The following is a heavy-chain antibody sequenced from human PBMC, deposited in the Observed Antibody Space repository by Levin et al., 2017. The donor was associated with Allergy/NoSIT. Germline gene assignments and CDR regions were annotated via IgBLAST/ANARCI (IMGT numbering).Heavy chain of an antibody. V-gene: IGHV3-53*01. CDR3: ARAHGDYASGFYFDY. CDR1: GFTVSTYY. J-gene: IGHJ4*02. Sequence: GESLKISCAASGFTVSTYYMAWVRQAPGKGLEWVSVIYTTESKYYADSVTGRFTISRDTSRNTLYLQMNSLRAEDTAVYYCARAHGDYASGFYFDYWGQGTLVIVSS. CDR2: IYTTESK. D-gene: IGHD4-17*01.